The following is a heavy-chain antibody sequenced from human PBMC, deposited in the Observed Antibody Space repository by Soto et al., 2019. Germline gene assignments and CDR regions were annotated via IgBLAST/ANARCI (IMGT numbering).Heavy chain of an antibody. Sequence: QVQLVQSGAEVKKPGASVKVSCKASGYTFTSYAMHWVRQAPGQRLEWMGWINAGNGNTKYSQKFQGRVTITRDTSASTAYMELSSLRSEDTAVYYCARVEEAAGDWFDHWGQGTLVTVSS. CDR1: GYTFTSYA. V-gene: IGHV1-3*01. D-gene: IGHD6-13*01. CDR3: ARVEEAAGDWFDH. CDR2: INAGNGNT. J-gene: IGHJ5*02.